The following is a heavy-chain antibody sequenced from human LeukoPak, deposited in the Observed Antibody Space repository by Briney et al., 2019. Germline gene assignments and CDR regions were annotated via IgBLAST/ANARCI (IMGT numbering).Heavy chain of an antibody. CDR2: INHSGST. CDR3: AVVTAVYYYYYMDV. Sequence: SETLSLACAVYGGSFSGYYWSWIRQPPGKGLEWIGEINHSGSTNYNPSLKSRVTISVDTSKNQFSLKLSSVTAADTAVYYCAVVTAVYYYYYMDVWGKGTTVTVSS. D-gene: IGHD4-23*01. CDR1: GGSFSGYY. J-gene: IGHJ6*03. V-gene: IGHV4-34*01.